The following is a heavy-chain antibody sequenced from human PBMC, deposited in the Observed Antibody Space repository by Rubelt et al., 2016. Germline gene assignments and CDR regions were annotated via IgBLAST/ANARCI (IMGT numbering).Heavy chain of an antibody. CDR3: AGGITIFGVASGYFDY. J-gene: IGHJ4*02. D-gene: IGHD3-3*01. CDR1: GGSISSYY. V-gene: IGHV4-59*01. Sequence: QVQLQESGPGLVKPSETLSLTCTVSGGSISSYYWSWIRQPPGKGLEWIGYIYYSGSTNYNPSPKSRVTISVDTSKNQFSLKLSSVTAADTAVYYCAGGITIFGVASGYFDYWGQGTLVTVSS. CDR2: IYYSGST.